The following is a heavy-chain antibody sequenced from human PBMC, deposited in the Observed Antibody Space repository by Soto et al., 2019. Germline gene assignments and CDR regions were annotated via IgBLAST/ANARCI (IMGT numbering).Heavy chain of an antibody. CDR1: GFTFDDYA. J-gene: IGHJ6*02. CDR3: AKDVYYYYGMDV. Sequence: EVQLVESGGGLVQPGRSLRLSCAASGFTFDDYAMHWVRQVPGKGLEWVSGISWNSGSIGYADSVKGRFTISRDNAKNSLYLQMNNLRAEDMALYYCAKDVYYYYGMDVWGQGTTVTVSS. CDR2: ISWNSGSI. V-gene: IGHV3-9*03.